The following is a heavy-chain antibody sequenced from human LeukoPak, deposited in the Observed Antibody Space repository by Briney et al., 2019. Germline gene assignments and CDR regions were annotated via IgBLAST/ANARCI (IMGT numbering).Heavy chain of an antibody. V-gene: IGHV4-39*01. D-gene: IGHD2-21*02. J-gene: IGHJ5*02. CDR2: IYYSGST. CDR3: ATAYCGGDCYYHPAWFDP. CDR1: GGSISSSSYY. Sequence: PSETLSLTCTVSGGSISSSSYYWGWIRQPPGKGLEWIGSIYYSGSTYYNPSLKSRVTISVDTSKNQFSLKLSSVTAADTAVYYCATAYCGGDCYYHPAWFDPWGQGTLVTVSS.